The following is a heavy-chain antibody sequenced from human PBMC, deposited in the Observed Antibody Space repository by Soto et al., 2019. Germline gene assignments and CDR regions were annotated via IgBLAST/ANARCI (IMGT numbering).Heavy chain of an antibody. J-gene: IGHJ5*02. CDR3: AGSFGVVIGGGFDP. CDR2: IIPIFGRA. D-gene: IGHD3-3*01. CDR1: GGTFSSYA. Sequence: QVQLEQSGAEVKKPGSSVKVSCMASGGTFSSYAISWVRQAPGQGLEWMGGIIPIFGRANYGQKFQGRVTSTADESKSTGYMELGSLKSEDTAVYYCAGSFGVVIGGGFDPWGQGTLVTVSS. V-gene: IGHV1-69*12.